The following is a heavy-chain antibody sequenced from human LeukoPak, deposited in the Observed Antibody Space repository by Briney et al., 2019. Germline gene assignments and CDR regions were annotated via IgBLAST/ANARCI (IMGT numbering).Heavy chain of an antibody. CDR1: GYTFTGYH. CDR3: AKSGAWYLVRYPVND. D-gene: IGHD6-13*01. CDR2: INANSGGT. Sequence: GASVKVSCKASGYTFTGYHMHWVRQAPGQGLEWMGWINANSGGTNYAQKLQGRVTMTRDTSISTAYMELNRLRSDDTAVYYCAKSGAWYLVRYPVNDWGQGTLVTVSS. V-gene: IGHV1-2*02. J-gene: IGHJ4*02.